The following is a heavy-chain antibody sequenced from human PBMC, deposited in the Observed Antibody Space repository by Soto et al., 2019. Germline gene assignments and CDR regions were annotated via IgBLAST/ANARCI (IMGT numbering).Heavy chain of an antibody. CDR1: GYIFITYC. V-gene: IGHV1-18*01. CDR3: AGDLDGSGSYYTGY. Sequence: ASVKVSCKASGYIFITYCISWVRQAPGQGLEWMGRISTYNGNTNYAQNLQGRVTMTADTSTNTAYMELRSLRSDDTAVYYCAGDLDGSGSYYTGYWGPGTLVTVSS. CDR2: ISTYNGNT. D-gene: IGHD3-10*01. J-gene: IGHJ4*02.